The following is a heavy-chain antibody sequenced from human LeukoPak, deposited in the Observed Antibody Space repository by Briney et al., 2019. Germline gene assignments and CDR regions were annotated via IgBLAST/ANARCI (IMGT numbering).Heavy chain of an antibody. Sequence: GGSLRLSCAASGFTFSSYSMNWVRQAPGKGLEWVSSISSSSSYIYYADSVKGRFTISRDNAKNSLYLQMNSLRAEDTAVYYCARVWSGSSPDAFDIWGQGTMVTVSP. CDR3: ARVWSGSSPDAFDI. D-gene: IGHD1-26*01. CDR2: ISSSSSYI. CDR1: GFTFSSYS. V-gene: IGHV3-21*01. J-gene: IGHJ3*02.